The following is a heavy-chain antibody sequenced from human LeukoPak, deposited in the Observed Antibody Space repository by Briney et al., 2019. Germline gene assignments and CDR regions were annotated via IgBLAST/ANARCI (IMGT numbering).Heavy chain of an antibody. CDR3: AKDLFHYDSSGYYTDAFDI. CDR1: GFTFSSYA. V-gene: IGHV3-23*01. CDR2: ISGSGGST. Sequence: GGPLRLSCAASGFTFSSYAMSWVRQAPGKGLEWVLAISGSGGSTYYADSVKGRFTISRDNSKNTLYLQMNSLRAEDTAVYYCAKDLFHYDSSGYYTDAFDIWGQGTMVTVSS. D-gene: IGHD3-22*01. J-gene: IGHJ3*02.